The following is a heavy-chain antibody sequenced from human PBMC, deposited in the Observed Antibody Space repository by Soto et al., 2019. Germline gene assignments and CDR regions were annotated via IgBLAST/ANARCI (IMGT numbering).Heavy chain of an antibody. CDR2: IGTAGDT. D-gene: IGHD3-22*01. V-gene: IGHV3-13*01. Sequence: PGGSLRLSCAASGFTFSSYDMHWVRQATGKGLEWVSAIGTAGDTYYPGSVKGRFTISRENAKNSLYLQMNSLRAEDTAVYYCARVQSPNRYYYDSSGYYYSKDAFDIWGQGTMVTVSS. CDR3: ARVQSPNRYYYDSSGYYYSKDAFDI. CDR1: GFTFSSYD. J-gene: IGHJ3*02.